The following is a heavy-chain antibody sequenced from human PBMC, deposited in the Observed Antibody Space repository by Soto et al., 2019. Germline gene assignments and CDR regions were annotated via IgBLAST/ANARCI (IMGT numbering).Heavy chain of an antibody. CDR3: AKGKRTVVVSPFGY. V-gene: IGHV3-30*18. D-gene: IGHD2-21*01. CDR1: GFAFSSYG. CDR2: ISYDVSNK. Sequence: QVQLVESGGGVVQPGRSLTLSCAASGFAFSSYGMHWVRQAPGKGLEWVAVISYDVSNKYYADSVKGRFTISRDNSKDTLFLQLNSRRTEDTAVYYCAKGKRTVVVSPFGYWGQGTLVTVSS. J-gene: IGHJ4*02.